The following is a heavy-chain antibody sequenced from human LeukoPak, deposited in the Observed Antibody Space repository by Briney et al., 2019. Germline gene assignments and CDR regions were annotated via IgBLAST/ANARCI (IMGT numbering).Heavy chain of an antibody. D-gene: IGHD1-14*01. CDR3: TKGAGFAEPLPDY. V-gene: IGHV1-3*01. CDR1: GYTFTSYT. CDR2: INAGHGNT. Sequence: ASVKVSCKASGYTFTSYTIHWVRQAPGQRLEWMGWINAGHGNTKYSQKFQARVTITRDTSARTAYMELRSLKSEDTAVYYCTKGAGFAEPLPDYWGQGTLVTVSS. J-gene: IGHJ4*02.